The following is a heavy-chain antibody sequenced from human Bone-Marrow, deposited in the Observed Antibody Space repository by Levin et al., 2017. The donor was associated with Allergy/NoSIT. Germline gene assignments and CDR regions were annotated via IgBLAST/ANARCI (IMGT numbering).Heavy chain of an antibody. D-gene: IGHD3-22*01. V-gene: IGHV3-48*04. CDR1: GFTFSSES. CDR2: ITSSSSTI. Sequence: GESLKISCAASGFTFSSESMIWVRQAPGKGLEWVSYITSSSSTIHYADSVKGRFTISRDNAKNSLYLQMNSLRVEDTAVYYCARAPDGYFDSSGYYPWGQGTLVTVSS. CDR3: ARAPDGYFDSSGYYP. J-gene: IGHJ5*02.